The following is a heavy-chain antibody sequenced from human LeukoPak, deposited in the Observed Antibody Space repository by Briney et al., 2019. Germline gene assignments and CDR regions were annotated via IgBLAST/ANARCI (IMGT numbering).Heavy chain of an antibody. V-gene: IGHV3-23*01. CDR3: AKGITFYYDSSGYSTDY. Sequence: PGGSLRLSCAASGFTVSSNYMGWVRQAPGKGLEWVSVINGSGRSTHTADSVKGRFTISRDNSKNTVTLQMTSLRAEDSAVYYCAKGITFYYDSSGYSTDYWGQGTLVTVSS. J-gene: IGHJ4*02. D-gene: IGHD3-22*01. CDR2: INGSGRST. CDR1: GFTVSSNY.